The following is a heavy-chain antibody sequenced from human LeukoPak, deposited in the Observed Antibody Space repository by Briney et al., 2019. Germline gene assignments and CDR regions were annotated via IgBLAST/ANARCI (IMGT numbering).Heavy chain of an antibody. CDR3: ARAPGELPNY. J-gene: IGHJ4*02. V-gene: IGHV3-7*01. Sequence: GGSLRLSCAASGYTFSNYWMSWVRQAPGKGLEWVANIRQDGGEKYYVDSVKGRFAISRDSAKNSLYLQMNSLRAEDTAVYYCARAPGELPNYWGQGTLVTVSS. CDR1: GYTFSNYW. CDR2: IRQDGGEK. D-gene: IGHD4-17*01.